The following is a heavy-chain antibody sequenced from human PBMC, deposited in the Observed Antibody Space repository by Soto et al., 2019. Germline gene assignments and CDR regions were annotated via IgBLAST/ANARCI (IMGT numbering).Heavy chain of an antibody. CDR2: INHSGNT. CDR3: ERGRERRVGTTKYYYGMEV. CDR1: GGSFSGYY. J-gene: IGHJ6*02. V-gene: IGHV4-34*01. D-gene: IGHD1-26*01. Sequence: SETLSLTCAVYGGSFSGYYWSWIRQPPGKGLEWIGEINHSGNTNYNPSLKSRVTISVDTSKNQFSLKLSSVIAADTAVYYCERGRERRVGTTKYYYGMEVWDQGTTV.